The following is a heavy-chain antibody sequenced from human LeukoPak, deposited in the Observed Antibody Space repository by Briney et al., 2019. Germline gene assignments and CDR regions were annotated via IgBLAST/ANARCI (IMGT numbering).Heavy chain of an antibody. CDR1: GFTFSSYA. D-gene: IGHD3-3*01. CDR2: ISGSGGST. J-gene: IGHJ5*02. Sequence: PGGSLRLSCAASGFTFSSYAMSWVRQAPGKGLEWVSAISGSGGSTYYADSVKGRFTISRHNSKNTLYLQMNSLRAEDTAVYYCAKRITSYYAPGGWFDPWGQGTLVTVSS. V-gene: IGHV3-23*01. CDR3: AKRITSYYAPGGWFDP.